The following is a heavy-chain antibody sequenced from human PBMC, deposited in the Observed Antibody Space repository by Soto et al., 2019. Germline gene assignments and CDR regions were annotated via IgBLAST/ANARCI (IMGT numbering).Heavy chain of an antibody. Sequence: PGGSLRLSCAVSGFPFSTYAMHWVRQAPGKGLEWISYINSDSTTTFHADSVKGRFTVSRDNAKNSLYLQISSLRHEDTAVYYCARDLSHWGQGTLVTVSS. V-gene: IGHV3-48*02. CDR2: INSDSTTT. CDR1: GFPFSTYA. CDR3: ARDLSH. J-gene: IGHJ4*02.